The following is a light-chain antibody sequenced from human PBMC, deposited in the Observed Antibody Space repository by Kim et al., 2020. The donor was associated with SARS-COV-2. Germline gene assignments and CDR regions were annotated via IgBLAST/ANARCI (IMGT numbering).Light chain of an antibody. V-gene: IGKV1-5*03. Sequence: DIQMTQSPSTLSASVGDRVTITCRASQSINSLLAWYQQKPGKAPKLLIYKASSLESGVPSRFSGSGSGTEFTLTISSLQPDDFATYYCQQYNRYSRTFGQGTKVYIK. CDR2: KAS. CDR1: QSINSL. J-gene: IGKJ1*01. CDR3: QQYNRYSRT.